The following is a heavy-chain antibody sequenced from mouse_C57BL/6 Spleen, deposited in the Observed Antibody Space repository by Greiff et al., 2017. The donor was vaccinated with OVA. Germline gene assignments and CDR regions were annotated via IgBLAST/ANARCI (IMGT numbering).Heavy chain of an antibody. CDR3: ARGDGNYFDY. CDR1: GYSFTSYY. Sequence: QVQLKQSGPELVKPGASVKISCKASGYSFTSYYIHWVKQRPGQGLEWIGWIYPGSGNTKYNEKFKGKATLTADTSSSTAYMQLSSLTSEDSAVYYCARGDGNYFDYWGQGTTLTVSS. D-gene: IGHD2-1*01. J-gene: IGHJ2*01. V-gene: IGHV1-66*01. CDR2: IYPGSGNT.